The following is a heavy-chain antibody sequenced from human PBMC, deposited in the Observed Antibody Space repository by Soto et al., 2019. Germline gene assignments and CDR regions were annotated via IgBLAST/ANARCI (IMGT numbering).Heavy chain of an antibody. J-gene: IGHJ6*03. CDR2: IYYSGST. Sequence: QLQLQESGPGLVKPSETLSLTCTVSGGSISSSSYYWGWIRQPPGKGLEWIGSIYYSGSTYYNPSLKSRVTISVDTSKNQFSLKLSSVTAADTAVYYCARLDSQFTWDYYYYYMDVWGKGTTVTVSS. D-gene: IGHD3-22*01. V-gene: IGHV4-39*01. CDR1: GGSISSSSYY. CDR3: ARLDSQFTWDYYYYYMDV.